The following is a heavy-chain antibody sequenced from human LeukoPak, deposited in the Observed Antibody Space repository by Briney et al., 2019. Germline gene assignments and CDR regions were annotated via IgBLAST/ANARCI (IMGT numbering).Heavy chain of an antibody. Sequence: PGGSLRLSCAASGFTFSSYGMHWVRQAPGKGLEWVAVISYDGSNKYYADSVKGRFTISRDNSKNTLYLQMNSLRAEDTAVYYCAKDGGSSGRGSSYFDYWGQGTLVTVSS. J-gene: IGHJ4*02. CDR3: AKDGGSSGRGSSYFDY. V-gene: IGHV3-30*18. CDR1: GFTFSSYG. CDR2: ISYDGSNK. D-gene: IGHD2-15*01.